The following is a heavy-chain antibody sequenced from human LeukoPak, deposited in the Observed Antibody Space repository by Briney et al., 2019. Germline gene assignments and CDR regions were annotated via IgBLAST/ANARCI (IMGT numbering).Heavy chain of an antibody. CDR2: ISYDGSNK. V-gene: IGHV3-30*18. Sequence: GGSLRLSCAASGFTFSSYWMSWVRQAPGKGLEWVAVISYDGSNKYYADSVKGRFTISRDNSKNTLYLQMNSLRAEDTAVYYCAKDFGRGYSYGYPDYWGQGTLVTVSS. J-gene: IGHJ4*02. CDR1: GFTFSSYW. D-gene: IGHD5-18*01. CDR3: AKDFGRGYSYGYPDY.